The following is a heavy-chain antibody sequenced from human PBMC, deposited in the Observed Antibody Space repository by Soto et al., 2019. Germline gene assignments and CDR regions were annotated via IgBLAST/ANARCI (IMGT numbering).Heavy chain of an antibody. J-gene: IGHJ6*03. V-gene: IGHV4-31*03. D-gene: IGHD2-2*01. Sequence: QVQLQESGPGLVKPSQTLSLTCTVSGGSISSGGYYWSWIRQHPGKGLEWIGYIYYSGSTYYNPSLKSRVTISVDTSKNQFSLKLSSVTAADTAVYYCAREAISCSSTSCSKNYYYMDVWGKGTTVTVSS. CDR1: GGSISSGGYY. CDR3: AREAISCSSTSCSKNYYYMDV. CDR2: IYYSGST.